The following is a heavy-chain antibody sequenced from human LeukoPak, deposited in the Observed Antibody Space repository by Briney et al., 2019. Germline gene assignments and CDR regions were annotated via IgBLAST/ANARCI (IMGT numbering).Heavy chain of an antibody. CDR3: ARGSSGYYPLDY. V-gene: IGHV4-34*01. D-gene: IGHD3-22*01. CDR1: GGSFSGYY. Sequence: SETLSLTCAVYGGSFSGYYWSWIRQPPGKGLEWIGEINHSGGANYNPSLKSRVTISVDTSKNQFSLKLSSVTAADTAVYYCARGSSGYYPLDYWGQGTLVTVSS. CDR2: INHSGGA. J-gene: IGHJ4*02.